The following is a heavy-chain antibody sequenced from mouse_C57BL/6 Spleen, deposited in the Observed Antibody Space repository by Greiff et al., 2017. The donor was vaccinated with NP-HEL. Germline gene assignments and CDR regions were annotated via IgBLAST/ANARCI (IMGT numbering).Heavy chain of an antibody. J-gene: IGHJ3*01. CDR1: GFTFSSYA. CDR3: TREEVYSNYVGFAY. D-gene: IGHD2-5*01. CDR2: ISSGGDYI. V-gene: IGHV5-9-1*02. Sequence: EVMLVESGEGLVKPGGSLKLSCAASGFTFSSYAMSWVRQTPEKRLEWVAYISSGGDYIYYADTVKGRFTISRDNARNTLYLQMSSLKSEDTAMYYCTREEVYSNYVGFAYWGKGTLVTVSA.